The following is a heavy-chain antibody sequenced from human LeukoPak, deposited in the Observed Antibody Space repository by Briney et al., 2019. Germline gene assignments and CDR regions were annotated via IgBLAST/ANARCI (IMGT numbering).Heavy chain of an antibody. Sequence: VASVKVSCKASGYTFTDYYMYWVRQAPGQGLEWMGWINPNSGGTNYAQKFHGRVTVTRDTSISTVFLELSRLRSDDTAVYYCANSGDGDYHDSWGQGTLATVSS. D-gene: IGHD6-25*01. CDR2: INPNSGGT. V-gene: IGHV1-2*02. CDR1: GYTFTDYY. J-gene: IGHJ4*02. CDR3: ANSGDGDYHDS.